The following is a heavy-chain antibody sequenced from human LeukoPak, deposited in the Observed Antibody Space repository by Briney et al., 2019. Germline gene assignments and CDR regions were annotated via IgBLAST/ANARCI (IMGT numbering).Heavy chain of an antibody. CDR3: ARQGTIFGVTNFDY. J-gene: IGHJ4*02. CDR2: IYTSGST. D-gene: IGHD3-3*01. Sequence: SETLSLTCTVSGGSLSSYYWSWIRQPAGKRLEWIGRIYTSGSTNYNPSLKSRVTMSVDTSKNQFSLKLSSVTAADTAVYYCARQGTIFGVTNFDYWGQGTLVTVSS. CDR1: GGSLSSYY. V-gene: IGHV4-4*07.